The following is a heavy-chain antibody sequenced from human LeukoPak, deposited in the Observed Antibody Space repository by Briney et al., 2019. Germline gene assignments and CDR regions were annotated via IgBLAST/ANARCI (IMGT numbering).Heavy chain of an antibody. Sequence: ASVKVSCKASGYTFTSYDINWVRQATGQGLEWMGWMNPNGGNTGYAQKFQGRVTMTRNTSISTAYMELSSLRSEDTAVYYCARGSIRGVSADYWGQGTLVTVSS. CDR3: ARGSIRGVSADY. D-gene: IGHD3-10*01. V-gene: IGHV1-8*01. CDR1: GYTFTSYD. CDR2: MNPNGGNT. J-gene: IGHJ4*02.